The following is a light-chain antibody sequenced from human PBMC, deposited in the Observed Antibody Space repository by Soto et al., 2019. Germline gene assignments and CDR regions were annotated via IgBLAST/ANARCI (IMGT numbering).Light chain of an antibody. CDR3: GAWDGSLSVVL. CDR1: SANIGSNY. V-gene: IGLV1-51*01. J-gene: IGLJ2*01. Sequence: QSVLTQPPSVSAAPGQKVTIYCSGSSANIGSNYVSWYQHVPGTAPKLVIYDSDKRPSEIPDRFSASKSGTSATLDITGLQTGDEADYYCGAWDGSLSVVLFGGGTKLTVL. CDR2: DSD.